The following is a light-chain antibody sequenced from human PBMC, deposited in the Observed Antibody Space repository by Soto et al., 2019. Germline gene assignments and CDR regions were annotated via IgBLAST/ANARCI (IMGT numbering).Light chain of an antibody. Sequence: DIQMTPSPSSLSASLGERVPITCRASQSISSYLNWYQPTPGKAPKLLIYAASSLQSGVPSRLSGSGSGTDFTLTISSLQSEDFPVYYCQQYKTWPLFGQGTRLEIK. CDR2: AAS. J-gene: IGKJ5*01. V-gene: IGKV1-39*01. CDR3: QQYKTWPL. CDR1: QSISSY.